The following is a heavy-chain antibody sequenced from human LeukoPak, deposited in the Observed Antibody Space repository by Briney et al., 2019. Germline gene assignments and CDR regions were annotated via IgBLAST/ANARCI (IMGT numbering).Heavy chain of an antibody. CDR1: GFTFDDYA. D-gene: IGHD3-22*01. J-gene: IGHJ5*02. CDR2: ISWNSGSI. V-gene: IGHV3-9*01. CDR3: AKGVSGYQGGWFDP. Sequence: GRSLRPSCAASGFTFDDYAMHWVRQAPGKGLEWVSGISWNSGSIGYADSVKGRFTISRDNAKNSLYLQMNSLRAEDTALYYCAKGVSGYQGGWFDPWGQGTLVTVSS.